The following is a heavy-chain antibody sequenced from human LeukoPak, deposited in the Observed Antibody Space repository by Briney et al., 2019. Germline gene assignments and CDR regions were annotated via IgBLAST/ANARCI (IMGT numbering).Heavy chain of an antibody. V-gene: IGHV3-30*04. D-gene: IGHD3-10*01. J-gene: IGHJ4*02. CDR2: IGYDGRFK. CDR1: GFTFNNYP. Sequence: GTSLRLSCATSGFTFNNYPMHWVRQAPGKGLECVAVIGYDGRFKFHSDSVKGRFTISRDDSKNTLYLQITSLRPEDTAVYYCARDSRTGSPDYFDYWGQGTLVTVST. CDR3: ARDSRTGSPDYFDY.